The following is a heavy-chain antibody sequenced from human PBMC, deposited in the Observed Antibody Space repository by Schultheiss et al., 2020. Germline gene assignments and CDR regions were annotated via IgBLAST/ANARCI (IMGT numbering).Heavy chain of an antibody. Sequence: ASVKVSCKASGYTFTSYGISWVRQAPGQGLEWMGWISAYNGNTNYAQKLQGRVTMTTDTSTSTAYMELRSLRSDDTAVYYCARATAPRNYYGYGMDVWGQGTTVTVSS. CDR3: ARATAPRNYYGYGMDV. D-gene: IGHD1-26*01. CDR1: GYTFTSYG. CDR2: ISAYNGNT. J-gene: IGHJ6*02. V-gene: IGHV1-18*01.